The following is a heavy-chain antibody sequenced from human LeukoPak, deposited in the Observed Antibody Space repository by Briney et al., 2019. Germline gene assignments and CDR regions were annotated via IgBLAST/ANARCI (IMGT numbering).Heavy chain of an antibody. CDR3: ARGGRYSANWFDP. D-gene: IGHD4-11*01. J-gene: IGHJ5*02. Sequence: SETLSLTCAVYGGSFSGYYWSWIRQPPGKGLEWIGEINHSGSTNYNPSLKSRVTISVDTSKNQFSLKLSSVTAADTAVYYCARGGRYSANWFDPWGQGTLVTVSS. CDR2: INHSGST. V-gene: IGHV4-34*01. CDR1: GGSFSGYY.